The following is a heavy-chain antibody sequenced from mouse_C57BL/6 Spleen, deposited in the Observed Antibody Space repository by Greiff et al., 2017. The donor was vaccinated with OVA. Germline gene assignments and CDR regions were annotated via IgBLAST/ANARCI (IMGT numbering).Heavy chain of an antibody. Sequence: QVQLKQSGAELVKPGASVKISCKASGYAFSSYWMNWVKQRPGKGLEWIGQIYPGDGDTNYNGKFKGKATLTADKSSSTAYMQLSSLTSEDSAVYFCAREVYYDYDPYYAMDYWGQGTSVTVSS. D-gene: IGHD2-4*01. V-gene: IGHV1-80*01. CDR3: AREVYYDYDPYYAMDY. CDR1: GYAFSSYW. J-gene: IGHJ4*01. CDR2: IYPGDGDT.